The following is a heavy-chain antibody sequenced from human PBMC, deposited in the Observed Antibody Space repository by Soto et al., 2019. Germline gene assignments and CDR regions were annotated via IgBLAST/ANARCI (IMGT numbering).Heavy chain of an antibody. CDR2: ILVDGRT. Sequence: TGGSLRLSCAASGFICSSYDMSWVRQAPGKGLEWVSTILVDGRTFYVDSVKGRFTISRDSSNNMVYLQMNSLTAGDTALYYCAKATATGGGAFDICGQGTKVTVSS. CDR3: AKATATGGGAFDI. CDR1: GFICSSYD. V-gene: IGHV3-23*01. D-gene: IGHD2-8*02. J-gene: IGHJ3*02.